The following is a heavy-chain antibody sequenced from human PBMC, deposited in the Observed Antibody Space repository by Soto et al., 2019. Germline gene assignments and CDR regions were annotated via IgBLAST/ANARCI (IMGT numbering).Heavy chain of an antibody. Sequence: GGSLRLSCAASGFVFRTYWMSWVRQAPGKGLEWVANIKEDGSEENYVDSVKGRFAVSRDRSNYTVSLLLNSLRVEDTAIYYCARQRSPEGWFDPWGQGTLVTVSS. V-gene: IGHV3-7*03. CDR3: ARQRSPEGWFDP. J-gene: IGHJ5*02. CDR1: GFVFRTYW. D-gene: IGHD3-10*01. CDR2: IKEDGSEE.